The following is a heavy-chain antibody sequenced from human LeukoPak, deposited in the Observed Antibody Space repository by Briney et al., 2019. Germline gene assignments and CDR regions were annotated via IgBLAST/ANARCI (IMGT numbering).Heavy chain of an antibody. CDR1: GFTFSSYG. CDR2: ISYDGSNK. J-gene: IGHJ4*02. Sequence: GGSLRLSCAASGFTFSSYGMHWVRQAPGKGLEWVAVISYDGSNKYYADSVKGRFTISRDNSKNTLYLQMNSLRAEDTAVYYCAKTQRRADILTHSDYWGQGTLVTVSS. CDR3: AKTQRRADILTHSDY. D-gene: IGHD3-9*01. V-gene: IGHV3-30*18.